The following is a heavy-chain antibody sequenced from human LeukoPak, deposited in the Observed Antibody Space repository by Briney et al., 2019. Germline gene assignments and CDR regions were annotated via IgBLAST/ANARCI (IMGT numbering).Heavy chain of an antibody. CDR3: RRSLMS. Sequence: GRSLRLSCAASGFTFSTYWMTWVRQAPGKGLEWVANIKEDGSEKYYVDSVKGRFTISRDNAKNSLYLEMDSLRAEDTAVYYCRRSLMSWGQGTLVTVSS. D-gene: IGHD3-10*01. CDR1: GFTFSTYW. CDR2: IKEDGSEK. J-gene: IGHJ5*02. V-gene: IGHV3-7*03.